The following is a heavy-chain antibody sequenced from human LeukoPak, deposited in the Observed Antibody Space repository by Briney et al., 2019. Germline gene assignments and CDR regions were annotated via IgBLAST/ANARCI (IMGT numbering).Heavy chain of an antibody. CDR3: TTSPGWYSLNY. V-gene: IGHV4-4*02. D-gene: IGHD1-26*01. Sequence: SETLSLTCAVSGDSISSALWWNWVRQPPGEGLDWIGEISRDGSTKYNPSLKNRVTISKDNSKNQFSLKLNSVTAADTAVYYCTTSPGWYSLNYWGQGVLITVSS. CDR1: GDSISSALW. CDR2: ISRDGST. J-gene: IGHJ4*02.